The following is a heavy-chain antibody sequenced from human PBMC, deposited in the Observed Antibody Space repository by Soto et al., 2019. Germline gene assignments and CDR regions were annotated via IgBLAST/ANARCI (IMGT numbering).Heavy chain of an antibody. Sequence: QEQLVQSGAEVKKPGSSVKVSCKDSGGLFSSFAISWVRQAPGQGLEWMGGIIPVFGTTNYAQKFQGRVTITADESTNTDYMELSSLTSADTAMYYCARGGGPYVWFNEFWGQGTQVTVAS. CDR3: ARGGGPYVWFNEF. CDR1: GGLFSSFA. CDR2: IIPVFGTT. D-gene: IGHD3-16*01. V-gene: IGHV1-69*01. J-gene: IGHJ4*02.